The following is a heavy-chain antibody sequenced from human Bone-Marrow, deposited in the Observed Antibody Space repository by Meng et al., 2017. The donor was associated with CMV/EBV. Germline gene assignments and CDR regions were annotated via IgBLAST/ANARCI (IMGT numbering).Heavy chain of an antibody. CDR1: GVTFSDYT. Sequence: GGSLRLSCTASGVTFSDYTMNWVRQAPGKGLEWVSSISGSSSYIYYADSVKGRFTISRDNAKNSLYLQMNSLRADDTAVYYCARDLLIPPYYYYGMGVWGQGTTVTVFS. CDR2: ISGSSSYI. V-gene: IGHV3-21*06. CDR3: ARDLLIPPYYYYGMGV. D-gene: IGHD3-16*01. J-gene: IGHJ6*02.